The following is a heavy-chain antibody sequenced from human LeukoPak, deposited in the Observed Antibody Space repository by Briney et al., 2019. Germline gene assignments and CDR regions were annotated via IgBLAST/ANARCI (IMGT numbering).Heavy chain of an antibody. D-gene: IGHD2-21*01. Sequence: PGGSLRLSCAASGFTVSNNYMSWVRRAAGKGLEWVSLIYSGGGTYYADSVKGRFTISRDNSKNTLYLQMNSLRAEDTAVYYCARNSGELGDWGQGTLLTVSS. J-gene: IGHJ4*02. CDR3: ARNSGELGD. CDR2: IYSGGGT. V-gene: IGHV3-53*01. CDR1: GFTVSNNY.